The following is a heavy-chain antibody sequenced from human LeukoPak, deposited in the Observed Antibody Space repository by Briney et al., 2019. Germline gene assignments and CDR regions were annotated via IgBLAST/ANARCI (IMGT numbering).Heavy chain of an antibody. Sequence: GGSLRLSCAASGFTFSSNWMYWARQAPGKGLEWVASINHNGNVNYYVDSVKGRFTISRDNAKNSLYLQMSNLRAEDTAVYFCARGGGLDVWGQGATVTVSS. D-gene: IGHD3-16*01. CDR2: INHNGNVN. V-gene: IGHV3-7*03. CDR1: GFTFSSNW. CDR3: ARGGGLDV. J-gene: IGHJ6*02.